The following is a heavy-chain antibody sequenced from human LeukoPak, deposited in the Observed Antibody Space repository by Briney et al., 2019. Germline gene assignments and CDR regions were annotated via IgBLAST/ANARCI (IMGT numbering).Heavy chain of an antibody. V-gene: IGHV3-23*01. Sequence: GGSLRLSCAASGFTFSSYAMSWVRQAPGKGLEWVSAISGSGGSTYYADSVKGRFTISRDNSKNTLYLQMNILRAEDTAVYYCAKVGQYCSSTSCYTDPRYYYYYMDVWGKGTTVTVSS. D-gene: IGHD2-2*02. CDR3: AKVGQYCSSTSCYTDPRYYYYYMDV. CDR1: GFTFSSYA. J-gene: IGHJ6*03. CDR2: ISGSGGST.